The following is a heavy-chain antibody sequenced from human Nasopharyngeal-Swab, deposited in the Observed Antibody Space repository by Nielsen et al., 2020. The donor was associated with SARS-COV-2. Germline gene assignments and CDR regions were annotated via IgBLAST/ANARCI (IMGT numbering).Heavy chain of an antibody. D-gene: IGHD2-21*02. CDR1: GFTFDDYA. CDR2: ISWNSGSI. J-gene: IGHJ4*02. V-gene: IGHV3-9*01. CDR3: AKAPGGSLLFLFDY. Sequence: TLKISCAASGFTFDDYAMHWVRQAPEKGLEWVSGISWNSGSIGYADSVKGRFTISRDNAKNSLYLQMNSLRAEDTALYYCAKAPGGSLLFLFDYWGQGTLVTVSS.